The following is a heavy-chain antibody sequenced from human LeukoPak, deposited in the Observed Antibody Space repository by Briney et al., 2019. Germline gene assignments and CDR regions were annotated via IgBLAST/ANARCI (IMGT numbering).Heavy chain of an antibody. CDR1: GYIFTSYG. D-gene: IGHD3-22*01. V-gene: IGHV1-18*01. J-gene: IGHJ4*02. CDR2: ISAYNGNT. Sequence: GASVKVSCKASGYIFTSYGISWVRQAPGQGLEWMGWISAYNGNTNYAQKLQGRVTMTTDTSTSTAYMELRSLRSDDTAVYYCARDGLPYYDSSGFPPDYWGQGTLVTVSS. CDR3: ARDGLPYYDSSGFPPDY.